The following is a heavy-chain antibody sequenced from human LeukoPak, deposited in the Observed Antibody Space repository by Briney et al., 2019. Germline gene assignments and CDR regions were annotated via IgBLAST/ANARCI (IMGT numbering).Heavy chain of an antibody. CDR1: EFTVSRYY. D-gene: IGHD5-18*01. V-gene: IGHV3-21*01. Sequence: PGGSLRLSCTASEFTVSRYYMSWVRQPPGQGLEWVSSISSSSSYIYYADSVKGRFTISRDNAKNSLYLQMNSLRAEDTAVYYCARGLSVELWSGSYFDYWGQGTLVTVSS. J-gene: IGHJ4*02. CDR3: ARGLSVELWSGSYFDY. CDR2: ISSSSSYI.